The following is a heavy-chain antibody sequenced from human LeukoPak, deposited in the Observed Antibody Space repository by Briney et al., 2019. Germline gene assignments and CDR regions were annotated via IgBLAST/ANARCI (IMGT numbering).Heavy chain of an antibody. J-gene: IGHJ4*02. CDR1: GYTFTSYG. D-gene: IGHD1-26*01. Sequence: ASVKVSCKASGYTFTSYGISWVRQAPGQGLEWMGWISAYNGNTNYAQKLQGRVTMTTDTSTSTAYMELRCLRSDDTAVYYCARHRYSGSYYGLHYWGQGTLVTVSS. CDR2: ISAYNGNT. V-gene: IGHV1-18*01. CDR3: ARHRYSGSYYGLHY.